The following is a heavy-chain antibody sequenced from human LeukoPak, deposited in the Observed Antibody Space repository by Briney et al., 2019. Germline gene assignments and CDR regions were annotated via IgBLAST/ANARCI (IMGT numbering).Heavy chain of an antibody. CDR3: ARHPPTVTRGFDY. CDR2: IKHSGST. Sequence: SDTLSLIRAVYGGSFSGYFWSWIRQPPRKGLVWVGEIKHSGSTNYNPSRKSRVTISVDTSKNQFSLKLSSVTAADTAVYYCARHPPTVTRGFDYWGQGTLVTVSS. CDR1: GGSFSGYF. V-gene: IGHV4-34*01. J-gene: IGHJ4*02. D-gene: IGHD4-17*01.